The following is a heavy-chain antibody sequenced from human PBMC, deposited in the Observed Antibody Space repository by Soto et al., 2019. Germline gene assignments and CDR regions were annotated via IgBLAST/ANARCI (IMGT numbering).Heavy chain of an antibody. V-gene: IGHV4-34*01. CDR2: VNHNGRN. CDR1: GGSFSGYF. J-gene: IGHJ3*01. Sequence: SETLSLTCDVYGGSFSGYFWNWIRQSPGKGLEWIGKVNHNGRNNYNPSLKSRVTISLDMSKKQISLKLTSVTAADTAVYYCARGGSSDWQVAFDFWGQGTMVT. D-gene: IGHD6-19*01. CDR3: ARGGSSDWQVAFDF.